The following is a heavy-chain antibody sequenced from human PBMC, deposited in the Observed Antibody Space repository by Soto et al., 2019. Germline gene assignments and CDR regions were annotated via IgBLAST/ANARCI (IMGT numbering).Heavy chain of an antibody. CDR1: GFTFIKYP. CDR3: AKDPLKYYYDSSGYY. D-gene: IGHD3-22*01. V-gene: IGHV3-23*01. J-gene: IGHJ4*02. CDR2: IIGTTGST. Sequence: GGSLRLSCAASGFTFIKYPMSWVRQAPGKGLEWVSSIIGTTGSTYYADSVKGRFTISRDNSKNTLYLQMNSLRAEDTAVYYYAKDPLKYYYDSSGYYWGQGTLVTV.